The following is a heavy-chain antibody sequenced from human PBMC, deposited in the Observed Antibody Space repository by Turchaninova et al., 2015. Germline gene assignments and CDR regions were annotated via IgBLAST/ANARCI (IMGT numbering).Heavy chain of an antibody. J-gene: IGHJ3*02. CDR2: IKQDGSDK. CDR1: GFSFSSYW. Sequence: EVQLVESGGGLVQPGGSLRLSCAASGFSFSSYWMGWVRQAPGKGLEWVANIKQDGSDKYYVDSVKGRFTISRDNAMTSLYLQMNSLRAEDTAVYYCGRWFRGCGEDGLDIWGVGTMVTVSS. D-gene: IGHD3-10*01. V-gene: IGHV3-7*01. CDR3: GRWFRGCGEDGLDI.